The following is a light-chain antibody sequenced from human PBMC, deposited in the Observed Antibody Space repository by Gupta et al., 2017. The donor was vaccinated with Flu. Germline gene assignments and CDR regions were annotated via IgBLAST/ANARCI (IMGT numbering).Light chain of an antibody. J-gene: IGKJ1*01. CDR3: QQHGSSPWT. V-gene: IGKV3-20*01. CDR2: GAF. Sequence: EIVLTQSPGTLSLSPGERGTLSCWASQNISSRYLAWYQQKFGQAPRLLMYGAFNRATGIPDMFSGSGSGTDFTLTISILDPEDFAVYYCQQHGSSPWTFGEGTKVEIK. CDR1: QNISSRY.